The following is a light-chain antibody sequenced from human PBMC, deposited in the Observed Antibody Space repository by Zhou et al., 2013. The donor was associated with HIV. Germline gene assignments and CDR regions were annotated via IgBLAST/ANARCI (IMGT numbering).Light chain of an antibody. J-gene: IGKJ1*01. CDR2: SAS. V-gene: IGKV1-16*02. CDR3: QQYYSYPRT. CDR1: QDIRNY. Sequence: DVQMTQSPSSLSASLGDRVTITCRASQDIRNYVAWFQQRPGKVPKSLIYSASSLQSGVPSKFSGSGSGKDFTLTISCLQSEDFATYYCQQYYSYPRTFGQGTKVEIK.